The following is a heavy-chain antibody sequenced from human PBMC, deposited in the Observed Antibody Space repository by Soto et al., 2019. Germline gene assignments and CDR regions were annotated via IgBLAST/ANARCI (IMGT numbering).Heavy chain of an antibody. J-gene: IGHJ6*03. Sequence: EVQLVESGGGLVQPGGSLRLSCAASGFTCSSYDMHWVRQATGKGLEWVSAIGTAGDTYYPGSVKGRFTISRENSKNSLYLQMNSLRAGDTAVYYCARVWKQVVGGGWYYYYYMDVWGKGTTVTVSS. CDR1: GFTCSSYD. V-gene: IGHV3-13*01. D-gene: IGHD6-6*01. CDR3: ARVWKQVVGGGWYYYYYMDV. CDR2: IGTAGDT.